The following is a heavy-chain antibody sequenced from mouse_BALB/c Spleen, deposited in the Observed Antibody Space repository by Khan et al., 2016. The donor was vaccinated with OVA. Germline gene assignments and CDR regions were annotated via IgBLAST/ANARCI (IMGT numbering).Heavy chain of an antibody. CDR3: TRGGYGGFAY. CDR1: GYTFTSYY. V-gene: IGHV1S81*02. D-gene: IGHD3-1*01. J-gene: IGHJ3*01. Sequence: QVQLKQSGAELVKPGASVKLSCKASGYTFTSYYMYWVKQRPGQGLEWIGEINPSNGGTNFNEKFKSKATLTVDKSSSTAYMQLSSLTSEDSAVYYCTRGGYGGFAYWCQGTLVTVSA. CDR2: INPSNGGT.